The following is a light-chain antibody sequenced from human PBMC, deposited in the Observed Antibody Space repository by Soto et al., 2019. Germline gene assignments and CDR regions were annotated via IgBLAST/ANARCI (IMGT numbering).Light chain of an antibody. CDR3: LQENSYPRT. Sequence: DIQMTQSPSSLSASVGDRVTITCRASQGIRADLGGYQQNPGKAPKRLXYAASSXXSGVPSRFSGGRSGTELALTFGSLQPEDFATYHCLQENSYPRTFGQGTKVDIK. J-gene: IGKJ1*01. CDR2: AAS. CDR1: QGIRAD. V-gene: IGKV1-17*01.